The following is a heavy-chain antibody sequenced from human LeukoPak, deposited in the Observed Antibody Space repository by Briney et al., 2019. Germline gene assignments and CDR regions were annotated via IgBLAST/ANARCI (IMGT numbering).Heavy chain of an antibody. CDR2: LASDENNR. J-gene: IGHJ4*02. D-gene: IGHD3-16*01. Sequence: GGSLRLSCAASGLTISDSWIHWVRQVPGKGLMWVSRLASDENNRIYADSVKGRFTISSDNAKNTLFLQMNSLRVEDTGFYYCARDAGWGRLDSWGQGALVTVSS. CDR1: GLTISDSW. V-gene: IGHV3-74*01. CDR3: ARDAGWGRLDS.